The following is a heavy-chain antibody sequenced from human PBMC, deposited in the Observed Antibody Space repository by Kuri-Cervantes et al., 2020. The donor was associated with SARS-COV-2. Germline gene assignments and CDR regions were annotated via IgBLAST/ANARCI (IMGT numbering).Heavy chain of an antibody. D-gene: IGHD1-26*01. V-gene: IGHV1-18*01. CDR2: ISAYNGNT. J-gene: IGHJ4*02. CDR1: GYTFTSYG. CDR3: ARGPGSYHIWYYFDY. Sequence: ASVKVSCKASGYTFTSYGISWVRQAPGQGLEWIGWISAYNGNTNYAQKLQGRVTMTTDTSTSTAYMELRSLGSDDTAVYYCARGPGSYHIWYYFDYWGQGMLVTVSS.